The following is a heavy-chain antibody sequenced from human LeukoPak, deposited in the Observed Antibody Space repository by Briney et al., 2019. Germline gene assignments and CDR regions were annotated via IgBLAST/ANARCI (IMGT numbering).Heavy chain of an antibody. CDR2: IYSSGNT. Sequence: ASETLSLTCTVSGGSISSYFWSWIRQPPGKGLEWIGYIYSSGNTNYNPSLKSRVTISVDRSKNQFSLKLSSVTTADTAVYYCARARTHGSGSYYSFYYYYYYMDVWGKGTTVTISS. D-gene: IGHD3-10*01. J-gene: IGHJ6*03. V-gene: IGHV4-59*01. CDR3: ARARTHGSGSYYSFYYYYYYMDV. CDR1: GGSISSYF.